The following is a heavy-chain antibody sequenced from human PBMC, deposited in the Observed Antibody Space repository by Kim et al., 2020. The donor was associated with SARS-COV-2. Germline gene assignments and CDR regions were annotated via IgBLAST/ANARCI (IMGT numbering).Heavy chain of an antibody. CDR3: VKEGQRWLQESFDY. V-gene: IGHV3-64D*06. D-gene: IGHD5-12*01. CDR2: ISSNGGST. CDR1: GFTFSSYA. Sequence: GGSLRLSCSASGFTFSSYAMHWVRQAPGKGLEYVSAISSNGGSTYYADSVKGRFTISRDNSKNTLYLQMSSLRAEDTAVYYCVKEGQRWLQESFDYWGQGTLVTVSS. J-gene: IGHJ4*02.